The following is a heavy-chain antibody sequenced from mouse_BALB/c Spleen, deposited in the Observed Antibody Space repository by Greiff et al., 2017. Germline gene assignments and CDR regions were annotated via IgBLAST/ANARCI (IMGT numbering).Heavy chain of an antibody. CDR3: ARSGDYDAGFAY. CDR2: IDPANGNT. V-gene: IGHV14-3*02. J-gene: IGHJ3*01. D-gene: IGHD2-4*01. Sequence: EVKLQESGAELVKPGASVKLSCTASGFNIKDTYMHWVKQRPEQGLEWIGRIDPANGNTKYDPKFQGKATITADTSSNTAYLQLSSLTSEDTAVYYCARSGDYDAGFAYWGQGTLVTVSA. CDR1: GFNIKDTY.